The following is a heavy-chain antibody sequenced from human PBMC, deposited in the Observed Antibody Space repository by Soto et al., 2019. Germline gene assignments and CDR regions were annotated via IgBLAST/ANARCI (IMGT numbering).Heavy chain of an antibody. J-gene: IGHJ6*02. CDR1: GYTFTGYY. Sequence: ASVKVSCKASGYTFTGYYIHWVRQAPGQGLEWMGWINPNSGGTNYAQKFQGWVTMTRDTSISTAYMELSRLRSDDTAVYYCARAAATIPLPYYYYGMDVWGQGTTVTVSS. CDR2: INPNSGGT. CDR3: ARAAATIPLPYYYYGMDV. V-gene: IGHV1-2*04. D-gene: IGHD6-25*01.